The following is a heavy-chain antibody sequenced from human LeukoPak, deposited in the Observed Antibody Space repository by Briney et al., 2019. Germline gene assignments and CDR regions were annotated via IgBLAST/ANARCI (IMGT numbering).Heavy chain of an antibody. D-gene: IGHD3-9*01. CDR3: ASDLYDIFTGYYLFVNYYGMDV. CDR1: GYTFTGYY. J-gene: IGHJ6*02. V-gene: IGHV1-2*02. Sequence: GASVKVSCKASGYTFTGYYMHWVRQAPGQGLEWMGWINPNSGGTNYAQKFQGRVTMTRDTSISTAYMELSRLRSDDTAVYYWASDLYDIFTGYYLFVNYYGMDVWGQGTTVTVSS. CDR2: INPNSGGT.